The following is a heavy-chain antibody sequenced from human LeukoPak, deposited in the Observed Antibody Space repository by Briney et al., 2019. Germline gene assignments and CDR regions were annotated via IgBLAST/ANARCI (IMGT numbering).Heavy chain of an antibody. Sequence: GGSLRLSCTASGLTFSTSGFNWVRQAPGKGVEWVASISPTGSDRYHADSIKGRFTISRDNANNFLYLQMNSLRAEDTAVYYCATETNGRHYDYWGQGTLLTVSS. CDR2: ISPTGSDR. J-gene: IGHJ4*02. CDR1: GLTFSTSG. CDR3: ATETNGRHYDY. V-gene: IGHV3-21*06. D-gene: IGHD1-14*01.